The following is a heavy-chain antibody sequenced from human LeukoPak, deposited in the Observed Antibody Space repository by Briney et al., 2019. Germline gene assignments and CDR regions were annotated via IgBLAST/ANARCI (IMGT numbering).Heavy chain of an antibody. D-gene: IGHD1-26*01. Sequence: ASVKVSCKASGYTFTSYDINWVRQATGQGLEWMGWMNPNSGNTGYAQKFQGRVTMTRNTSISTAYTELSSLRSEDTAVYYCARGKRDPRGRGSYYFDYWGQGTLVTVSS. CDR2: MNPNSGNT. V-gene: IGHV1-8*01. CDR1: GYTFTSYD. CDR3: ARGKRDPRGRGSYYFDY. J-gene: IGHJ4*02.